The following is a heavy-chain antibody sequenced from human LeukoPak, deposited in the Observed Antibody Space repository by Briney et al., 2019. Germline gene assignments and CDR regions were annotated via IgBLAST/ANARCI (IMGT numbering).Heavy chain of an antibody. Sequence: ASVKVSCKASGYTFTSYYMHWVRQAPGQGLEWMGIINPSGGSTSYAQKFQGRVTITRDTSASTAYMELSSLRSEDMAVYYCARGSALRYFDWLSHDAFDIWGQGTMVTVSS. CDR1: GYTFTSYY. CDR3: ARGSALRYFDWLSHDAFDI. J-gene: IGHJ3*02. CDR2: INPSGGST. D-gene: IGHD3-9*01. V-gene: IGHV1-46*01.